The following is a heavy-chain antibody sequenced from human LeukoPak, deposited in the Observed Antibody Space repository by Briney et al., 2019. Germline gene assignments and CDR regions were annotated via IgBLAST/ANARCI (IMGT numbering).Heavy chain of an antibody. CDR1: GYTFTSYG. CDR2: ISAYNGNT. J-gene: IGHJ4*02. CDR3: ARSGGDGYNYTVFDY. D-gene: IGHD5-24*01. Sequence: ASVKVSCKASGYTFTSYGISWVRQAPGQGLEWMGWISAYNGNTNYAQKLQGRVTMTTDTSTSTAYIELRSLRPDDTAVYYCARSGGDGYNYTVFDYWGQGTLVTVSS. V-gene: IGHV1-18*01.